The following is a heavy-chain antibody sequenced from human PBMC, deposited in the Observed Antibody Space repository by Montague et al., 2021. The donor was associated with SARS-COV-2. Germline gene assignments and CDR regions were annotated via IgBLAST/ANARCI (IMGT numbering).Heavy chain of an antibody. D-gene: IGHD2-8*01. CDR1: GFTFGSFS. CDR3: AREGPNWVLDY. Sequence: SLRLSCAASGFTFGSFSMHWVRQAPGQGLEWVSVISYTGSNRYYRDSVKGRFTISRDNSENTLYLQMNNLRIEDTTVYYCAREGPNWVLDYWGQGVLVPVSS. V-gene: IGHV3-30*04. J-gene: IGHJ4*02. CDR2: ISYTGSNR.